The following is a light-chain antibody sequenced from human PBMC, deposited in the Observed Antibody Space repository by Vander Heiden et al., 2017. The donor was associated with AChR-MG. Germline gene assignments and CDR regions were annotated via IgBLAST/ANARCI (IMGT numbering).Light chain of an antibody. CDR2: GAS. CDR1: QSVSTS. CDR3: QQDKNWPPIT. Sequence: EIVMTQSPATLSVSPGERATLSCRASQSVSTSLAWYQQKPGQAPRLLIYGASTRATGIPARFSGSGYGTEFTLTISSLQSEDFAVYYCQQDKNWPPITFGQGTLLDIK. J-gene: IGKJ5*01. V-gene: IGKV3-15*01.